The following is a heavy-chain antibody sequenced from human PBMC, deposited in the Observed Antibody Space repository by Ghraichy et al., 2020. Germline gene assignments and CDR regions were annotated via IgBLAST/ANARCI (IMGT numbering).Heavy chain of an antibody. CDR3: ARGGYCSGGSCYPGNDDY. D-gene: IGHD2-15*01. CDR2: IYYSGST. Sequence: ETLSLTCTVSGGSISSYYWSWIRQPPGKGLEWIGYIYYSGSTNYNPSLKSRVTISVDTSKNQFSLKLSSVTAADTAVYYCARGGYCSGGSCYPGNDDYWGQGTLVTVSS. CDR1: GGSISSYY. V-gene: IGHV4-59*01. J-gene: IGHJ4*02.